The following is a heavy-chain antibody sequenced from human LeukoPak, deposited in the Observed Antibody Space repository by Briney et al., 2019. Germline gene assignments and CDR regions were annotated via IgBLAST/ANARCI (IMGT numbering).Heavy chain of an antibody. CDR2: INPNSGGT. J-gene: IGHJ5*02. CDR3: ARVFPPYGDYEGESNWFDP. V-gene: IGHV1-2*02. Sequence: GASVKVSCKASGYTLTGYYMHWVRQAPGQGLEWMGWINPNSGGTNYAQKFQGRVTMTRDTSISTAYMELSRLRSDDTAVYYCARVFPPYGDYEGESNWFDPWGQGTLVTVSS. CDR1: GYTLTGYY. D-gene: IGHD4-17*01.